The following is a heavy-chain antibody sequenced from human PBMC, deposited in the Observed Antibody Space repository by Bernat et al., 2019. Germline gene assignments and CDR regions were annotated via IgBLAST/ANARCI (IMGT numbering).Heavy chain of an antibody. CDR3: AKELRVSGYSYGCFDY. V-gene: IGHV3-30*18. CDR1: GFIFSNFG. CDR2: ISSDGSDE. J-gene: IGHJ4*02. D-gene: IGHD5-18*01. Sequence: QVQLVESGGGVVQPGRSLRLSCAASGFIFSNFGLHWVRQAPGKGLEWVAVISSDGSDEYYADSVKGRFTISRDNSKNTLYLQMNSLRAEDTAVYYCAKELRVSGYSYGCFDYWGQGSLVTVSS.